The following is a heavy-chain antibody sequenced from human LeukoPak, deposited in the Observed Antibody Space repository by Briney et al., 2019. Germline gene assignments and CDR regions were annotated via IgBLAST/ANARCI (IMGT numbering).Heavy chain of an antibody. J-gene: IGHJ4*02. CDR3: AKGTYPIQLWLPIDY. CDR1: GFTFSSYG. D-gene: IGHD5-18*01. CDR2: ISYDGSNK. Sequence: GGSLRLSCAASGFTFSSYGMHWVRQAPGKGLEWVAVISYDGSNKYYADSVKGRFTISGDNSKNTLYLQMNSLRAEDTAVYYCAKGTYPIQLWLPIDYWGQGTLVTVSS. V-gene: IGHV3-30*18.